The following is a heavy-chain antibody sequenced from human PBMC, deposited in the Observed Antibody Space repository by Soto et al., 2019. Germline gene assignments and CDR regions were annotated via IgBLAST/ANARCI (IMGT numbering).Heavy chain of an antibody. V-gene: IGHV1-18*01. J-gene: IGHJ4*02. CDR3: ARAVGASYYFDY. CDR2: IRAYNGNT. CDR1: GYTFTNYG. D-gene: IGHD1-26*01. Sequence: QVQLVQSGAEVKKPGASVKVSCKASGYTFTNYGISWVRQAPGQGLEWMGWIRAYNGNTNYAQMLQGRVTMTTDTSTRTAYMELSSLRSDDTAVYYCARAVGASYYFDYWGQGTLVTVSS.